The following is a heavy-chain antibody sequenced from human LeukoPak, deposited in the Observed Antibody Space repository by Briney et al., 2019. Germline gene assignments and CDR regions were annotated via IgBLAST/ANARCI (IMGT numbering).Heavy chain of an antibody. Sequence: PSETLSLTCSVTGVSITSNYWSWIRQPPGKGLEWLGYTHHSGATSYNPSLKSRSTMSLDTSNNQFSLKLSSVTAADTAVYYCARSSGHSYGDFDYWGQGNLVTVSS. CDR2: THHSGAT. CDR3: ARSSGHSYGDFDY. CDR1: GVSITSNY. D-gene: IGHD5-18*01. V-gene: IGHV4-59*01. J-gene: IGHJ4*02.